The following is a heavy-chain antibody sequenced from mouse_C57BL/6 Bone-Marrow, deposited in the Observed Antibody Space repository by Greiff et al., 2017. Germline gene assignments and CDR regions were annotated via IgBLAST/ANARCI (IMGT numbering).Heavy chain of an antibody. CDR3: STVWAIGNYDYYAMDY. V-gene: IGHV14-2*01. D-gene: IGHD2-1*01. Sequence: VQLKESGAELVKPGASVKLSCTASGFNIKDYYMYWVKQRTEQGLEWIGRIDPEDGETKYAPKFQGKATITADTSSNTAYLQLSSLTSEATAVSSCSTVWAIGNYDYYAMDYWGQGTSVTVSS. CDR2: IDPEDGET. J-gene: IGHJ4*01. CDR1: GFNIKDYY.